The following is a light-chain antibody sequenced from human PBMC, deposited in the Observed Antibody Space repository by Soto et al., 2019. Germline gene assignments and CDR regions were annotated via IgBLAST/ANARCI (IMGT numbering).Light chain of an antibody. CDR3: QQYGSSLLT. CDR1: QSVSSSY. V-gene: IGKV3-20*01. J-gene: IGKJ4*01. CDR2: DAS. Sequence: EIVLTQSPGTLSLSPGERATLSCRASQSVSSSYLAWYQQKPGQAPRLLIYDASSRATGIPDRFSGSGSGTDFTLTISRLEPEDFAVYYCQQYGSSLLTFGGETKVEIK.